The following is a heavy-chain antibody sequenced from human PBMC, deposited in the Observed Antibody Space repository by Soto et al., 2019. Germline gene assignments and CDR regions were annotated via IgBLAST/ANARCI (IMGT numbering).Heavy chain of an antibody. CDR1: GYTFTRSG. J-gene: IGHJ6*02. Sequence: GASVKVSCKASGYTFTRSGISWVRQAPGQGLEWMGWIIPVFGTANYAQTFQGRVTITADESTSTAYMEVSSLRSDDTAVYYCARDQGLLWFGESVYGMDVWGQGTTVTVSS. D-gene: IGHD3-10*01. V-gene: IGHV1-69*13. CDR2: IIPVFGTA. CDR3: ARDQGLLWFGESVYGMDV.